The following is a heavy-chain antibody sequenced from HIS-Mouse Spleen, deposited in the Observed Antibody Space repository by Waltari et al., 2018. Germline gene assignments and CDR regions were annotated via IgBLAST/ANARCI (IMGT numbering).Heavy chain of an antibody. CDR3: ARHNRVAGFDY. CDR1: GGSISSSRYY. D-gene: IGHD6-19*01. Sequence: QLQLQESGPGLVKPSETLSLTCTVYGGSISSSRYYWGWIRQPPGKGLAWFGSIYSSGSTYYNPALKSRVTISVDTSKNQFSLKLSSVTAADTAVYYCARHNRVAGFDYWGQGTLVTVSS. CDR2: IYSSGST. J-gene: IGHJ4*02. V-gene: IGHV4-39*01.